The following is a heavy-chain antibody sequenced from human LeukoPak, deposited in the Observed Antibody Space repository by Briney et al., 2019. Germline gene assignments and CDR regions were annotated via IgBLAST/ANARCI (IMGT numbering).Heavy chain of an antibody. D-gene: IGHD1-14*01. Sequence: GGSLRLSCAASGLTFSSYSMNWVRQAPGKGLEWVSSISSSSSYIYYADSVEGRFTISRDNAKNSLYLQMNSLRAEDTAVYYCARSYKPNWFDPWGQGTLVTVSS. CDR3: ARSYKPNWFDP. V-gene: IGHV3-21*01. J-gene: IGHJ5*02. CDR2: ISSSSSYI. CDR1: GLTFSSYS.